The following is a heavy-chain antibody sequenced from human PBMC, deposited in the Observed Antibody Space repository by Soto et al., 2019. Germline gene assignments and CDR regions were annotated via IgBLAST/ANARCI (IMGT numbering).Heavy chain of an antibody. Sequence: GGSLRLSCAASGFIFNSFAMHWVRQAPGKGLEWVGLISYDGTKKFYADSVKGRFTISRENSMNTVYLQMNSLGPEDTSVYYCASEILVATVELRTGFDYWGLGTLVTVSS. CDR2: ISYDGTKK. CDR3: ASEILVATVELRTGFDY. CDR1: GFIFNSFA. D-gene: IGHD5-12*01. V-gene: IGHV3-30-3*01. J-gene: IGHJ4*02.